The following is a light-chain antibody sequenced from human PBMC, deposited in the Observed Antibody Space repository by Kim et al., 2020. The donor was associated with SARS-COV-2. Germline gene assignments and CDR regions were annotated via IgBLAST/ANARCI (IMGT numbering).Light chain of an antibody. J-gene: IGKJ4*01. CDR3: QQYGSSPRT. Sequence: CPGERATLSCRASQSVTSSYLAWYQQKPGQAPRLLIYGASSRATGIPDRFSGSGSGTDFTLIISRLEPEDFAVYYCQQYGSSPRTFGGGTKVDIK. V-gene: IGKV3-20*01. CDR2: GAS. CDR1: QSVTSSY.